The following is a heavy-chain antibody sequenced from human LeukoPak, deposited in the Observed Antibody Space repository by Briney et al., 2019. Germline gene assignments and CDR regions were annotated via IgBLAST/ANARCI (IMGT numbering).Heavy chain of an antibody. J-gene: IGHJ3*02. V-gene: IGHV1-2*04. CDR1: GYTFTGYY. Sequence: GASVKVSCKASGYTFTGYYMHWVRQAPGQGLEWMGWINPNSGGTNYAQKFQGWVTMTRDTSISTAYMELSRLRSDDTAVYYCARDSASAHDLNAFDIWGQGTMVTVSS. D-gene: IGHD1-26*01. CDR2: INPNSGGT. CDR3: ARDSASAHDLNAFDI.